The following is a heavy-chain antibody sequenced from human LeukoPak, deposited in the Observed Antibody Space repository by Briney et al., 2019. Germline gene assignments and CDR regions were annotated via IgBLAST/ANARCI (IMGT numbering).Heavy chain of an antibody. Sequence: GGSLRLSCAASGFTFSSYGMHWVRQAPGKGLEWVAVISYDGSSHYYADSVKGRFTISRDNSKNTLFLQMNSLRAEDTAVYYCAKVCGTGTCYDYWGQGTLVTVSS. D-gene: IGHD2-8*02. J-gene: IGHJ4*02. V-gene: IGHV3-30*18. CDR1: GFTFSSYG. CDR2: ISYDGSSH. CDR3: AKVCGTGTCYDY.